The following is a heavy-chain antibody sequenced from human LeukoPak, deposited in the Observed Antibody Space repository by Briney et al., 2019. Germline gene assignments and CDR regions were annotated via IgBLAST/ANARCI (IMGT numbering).Heavy chain of an antibody. CDR1: GLSVSTRGGG. CDR3: AHRLYANSWSHFAY. CDR2: IYWDDDR. Sequence: SGPTLVKPTQTLTLTCTLSGLSVSTRGGGVGWIRQPPGKALEWLALIYWDDDRRYSPSLKSRLTLTKDTSKNQVVLTMTNMDPVDTATYYCAHRLYANSWSHFAYWGQGTLVTVSS. D-gene: IGHD2-8*01. V-gene: IGHV2-5*02. J-gene: IGHJ4*02.